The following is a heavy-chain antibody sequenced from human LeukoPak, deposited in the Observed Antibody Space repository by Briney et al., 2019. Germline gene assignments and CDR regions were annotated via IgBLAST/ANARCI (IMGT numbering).Heavy chain of an antibody. J-gene: IGHJ4*02. V-gene: IGHV3-30-3*01. CDR2: ISYDGSKK. CDR3: AREHLYCSSTSCYPDYFDY. CDR1: GFTFSSYA. D-gene: IGHD2-2*01. Sequence: GGSLRLSCAPSGFTFSSYAMHWVRQVPGKGLEWVAVISYDGSKKYYADSVKGRFTISRDNSKNTLYLQMNSLRAEDTAVYYCAREHLYCSSTSCYPDYFDYWGQGTLVTVSS.